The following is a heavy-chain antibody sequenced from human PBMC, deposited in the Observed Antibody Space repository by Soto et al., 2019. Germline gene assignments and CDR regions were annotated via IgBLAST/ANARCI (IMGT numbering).Heavy chain of an antibody. CDR1: GFTFSSYG. D-gene: IGHD2-15*01. J-gene: IGHJ4*02. V-gene: IGHV3-30*03. CDR3: ARDPVGVDSTFYFDS. CDR2: ISYDGSNK. Sequence: GGSLRLSCAASGFTFSSYGLHWVRQAPGKGLEWGAVISYDGSNKYYADSVKGRFTISGDNSKNTLYLQMKGLRAEDTAVYYCARDPVGVDSTFYFDSWGQGTLVTVSS.